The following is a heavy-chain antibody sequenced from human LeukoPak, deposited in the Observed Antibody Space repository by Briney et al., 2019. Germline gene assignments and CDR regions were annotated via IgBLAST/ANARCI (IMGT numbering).Heavy chain of an antibody. V-gene: IGHV1-2*02. CDR2: INPNSGGT. D-gene: IGHD6-13*01. CDR3: SRYSSGWSYRGAFDG. CDR1: GDTFTGYY. Sequence: ASVKVSCKASGDTFTGYYMHWVRQAPGQGLEWMGWINPNSGGTNYAQKFQGRVTMTRDTSISTAYMELSRLRSDDTAVYYCSRYSSGWSYRGAFDGWGQGTMVTVSS. J-gene: IGHJ3*01.